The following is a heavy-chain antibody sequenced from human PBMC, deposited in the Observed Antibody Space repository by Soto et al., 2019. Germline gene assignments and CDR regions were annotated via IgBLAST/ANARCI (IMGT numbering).Heavy chain of an antibody. Sequence: SETLSLTCTVSGGSISSYYWSWIRQPPGKGLEWIGYIYYSGSTNYNPSLKSRVTISVDTSKNQFSLKLSSVTAADTAVYYCASMIVHYDILTGYNLANYYYYMDVWGKGTTVTVSS. CDR2: IYYSGST. J-gene: IGHJ6*03. CDR3: ASMIVHYDILTGYNLANYYYYMDV. D-gene: IGHD3-9*01. CDR1: GGSISSYY. V-gene: IGHV4-59*01.